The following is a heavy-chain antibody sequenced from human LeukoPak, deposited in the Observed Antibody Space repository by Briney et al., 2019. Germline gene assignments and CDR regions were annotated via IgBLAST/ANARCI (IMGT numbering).Heavy chain of an antibody. CDR2: ISGGGGST. Sequence: GGSLRLSCAASGFTFTSYSMNWVRQAPGKGLEWVSTISGGGGSTYYADSVKGRFTISRDNSKNTLYLQMNSLRAEDTAVYYCAKDWATVVPYFDYWGQGTLVTVSS. D-gene: IGHD4-23*01. V-gene: IGHV3-23*01. CDR1: GFTFTSYS. CDR3: AKDWATVVPYFDY. J-gene: IGHJ4*02.